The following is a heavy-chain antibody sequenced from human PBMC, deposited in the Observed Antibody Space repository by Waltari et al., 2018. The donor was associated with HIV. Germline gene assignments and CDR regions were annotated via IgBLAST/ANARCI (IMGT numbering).Heavy chain of an antibody. CDR1: GGSISSFY. CDR2: IYYSGST. V-gene: IGHV4-59*08. CDR3: ARHTYYYYGMDV. J-gene: IGHJ6*02. Sequence: QVQLQESGPGLVKPPETLSLTCTVSGGSISSFYWSWIRQPPEKGLEWIGYIYYSGSTNYNPSLKSRVTMSIDTSKNQFSLKLSSVTAADTAVYYCARHTYYYYGMDVWGQGTTVTVSS.